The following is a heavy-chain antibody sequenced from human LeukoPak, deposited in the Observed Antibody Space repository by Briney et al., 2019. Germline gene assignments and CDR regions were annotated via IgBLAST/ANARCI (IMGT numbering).Heavy chain of an antibody. CDR2: IYYSGST. V-gene: IGHV4-59*01. J-gene: IGHJ6*03. Sequence: SETLSLTCTVSGGSISSYYGSWIRQPPGKGLEWIGYIYYSGSTNYNPSLKSRVTISVDTSKNQFSLKLTSVTAADTAVYYCARTMEGYCSGGSCYQYSYYMDVWGKGTTVTVSS. CDR3: ARTMEGYCSGGSCYQYSYYMDV. CDR1: GGSISSYY. D-gene: IGHD2-15*01.